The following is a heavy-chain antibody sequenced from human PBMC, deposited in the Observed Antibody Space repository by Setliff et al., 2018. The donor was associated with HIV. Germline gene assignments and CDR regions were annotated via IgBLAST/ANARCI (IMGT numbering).Heavy chain of an antibody. CDR1: GYSLTELS. Sequence: WASVKVSCKVSGYSLTELSMHWVRQVPGKGFEWMGGFDPLKGKMVYAQAFRGRVTLTEVKSTETVYMELRRLGSDDTAVYYCTSFIWALGYFDYWGQGALVTVSS. CDR2: FDPLKGKM. J-gene: IGHJ4*02. CDR3: TSFIWALGYFDY. D-gene: IGHD7-27*01. V-gene: IGHV1-24*01.